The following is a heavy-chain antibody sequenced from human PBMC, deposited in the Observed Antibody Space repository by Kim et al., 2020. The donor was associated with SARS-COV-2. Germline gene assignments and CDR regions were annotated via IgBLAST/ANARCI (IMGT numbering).Heavy chain of an antibody. D-gene: IGHD6-13*01. V-gene: IGHV3-74*03. CDR3: ELRAAGGIVR. Sequence: GGSLRLSCAASGLTLSNYRMYWVRQAPGKGLVWVSRFDSDGAIPTYADSVKGRFTVSIGDAGNTVYLQMNSLRVEDTAVFYCELRAAGGIVRWGQGTPVT. J-gene: IGHJ4*02. CDR1: GLTLSNYR. CDR2: FDSDGAIP.